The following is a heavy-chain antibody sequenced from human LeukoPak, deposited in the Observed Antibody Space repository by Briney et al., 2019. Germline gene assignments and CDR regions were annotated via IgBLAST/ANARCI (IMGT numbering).Heavy chain of an antibody. CDR3: ARDTGSYDLSFYFDY. CDR2: IYTSRIT. D-gene: IGHD1-26*01. CDR1: GDSISSYY. Sequence: SETLSLTCTVFGDSISSYYWNWIRQPAGKGLEWIGRIYTSRITNYNPSLKSRVTMSVDTSKNQFSLKLSSVTAADTAVYYCARDTGSYDLSFYFDYWGQGTLVTVSS. J-gene: IGHJ4*02. V-gene: IGHV4-4*07.